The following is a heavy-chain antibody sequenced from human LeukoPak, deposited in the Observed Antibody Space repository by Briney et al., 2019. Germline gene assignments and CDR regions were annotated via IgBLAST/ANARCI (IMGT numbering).Heavy chain of an antibody. Sequence: GASVKVSCKASGYTSTGYYMHWVRQAPGQGLEWMGWINPNSGGTNYAQKFQGRVTMTRDTSISTAYMGLSRLRSDDTAVYYCARACTSCYKLYAFDIWGQGTMVTVSS. CDR3: ARACTSCYKLYAFDI. V-gene: IGHV1-2*02. CDR2: INPNSGGT. CDR1: GYTSTGYY. D-gene: IGHD2-2*02. J-gene: IGHJ3*02.